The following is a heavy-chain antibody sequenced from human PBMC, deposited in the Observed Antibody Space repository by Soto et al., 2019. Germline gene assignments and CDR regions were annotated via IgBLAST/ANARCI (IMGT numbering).Heavy chain of an antibody. Sequence: LRLSCAASGFTFSSYAMSWVRQAPGKGLEWVSAISGSGGSTYYADSVKGRFTISRDNSKNTLYLQMNSLRAEDTAVYYCAKDLRYCSSTSCYSHFDYWGQGTLVTVSS. V-gene: IGHV3-23*01. CDR2: ISGSGGST. CDR1: GFTFSSYA. CDR3: AKDLRYCSSTSCYSHFDY. J-gene: IGHJ4*02. D-gene: IGHD2-2*01.